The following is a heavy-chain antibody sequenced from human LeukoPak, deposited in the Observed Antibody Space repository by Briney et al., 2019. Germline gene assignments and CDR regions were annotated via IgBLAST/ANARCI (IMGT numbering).Heavy chain of an antibody. V-gene: IGHV7-4-1*02. D-gene: IGHD3-3*01. Sequence: GASVKVSCKASGYTFTSYAMNWVRQAPGQGLEWMGWINTNTGNPTYAQGFTGRFVFSLDTSVSTAYLQISSLKAEDTAVYYCARSSPADLFDYDFWSGYPLFDYWGQGTLVTVSS. CDR2: INTNTGNP. CDR1: GYTFTSYA. J-gene: IGHJ4*02. CDR3: ARSSPADLFDYDFWSGYPLFDY.